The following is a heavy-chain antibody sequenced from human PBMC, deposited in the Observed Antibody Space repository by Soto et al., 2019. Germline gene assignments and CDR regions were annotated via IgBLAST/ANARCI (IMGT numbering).Heavy chain of an antibody. CDR2: INPNSGGT. CDR3: ARDPLQRDVGMDV. J-gene: IGHJ6*02. CDR1: GYTFTGYY. V-gene: IGHV1-2*04. D-gene: IGHD4-4*01. Sequence: GASVKVSCKASGYTFTGYYMHWVRQAPGQGLEWMGWINPNSGGTNYAQKFQGWVTMTRDTSISTAYMELSRLRSDDTAVYYCARDPLQRDVGMDVWGQGTTVTVSS.